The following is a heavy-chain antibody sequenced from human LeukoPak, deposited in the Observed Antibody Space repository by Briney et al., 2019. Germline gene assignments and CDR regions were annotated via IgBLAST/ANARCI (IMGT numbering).Heavy chain of an antibody. V-gene: IGHV3-23*01. CDR3: AKGAYGSGGYPPVIPDH. Sequence: PGGSLRLSCAASGFTFSSYAMSWVRQAPGKGLEWVSAISGSGGSTYYADSVKGRFSISRDNSKSTLFLQMNSLRVEDTAVYYCAKGAYGSGGYPPVIPDHWGQGTLVTVSS. CDR1: GFTFSSYA. J-gene: IGHJ4*02. CDR2: ISGSGGST. D-gene: IGHD3-10*01.